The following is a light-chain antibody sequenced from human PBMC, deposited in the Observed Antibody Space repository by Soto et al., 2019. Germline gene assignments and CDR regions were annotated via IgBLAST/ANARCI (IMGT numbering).Light chain of an antibody. CDR1: QSVASN. J-gene: IGKJ3*01. CDR2: GAS. CDR3: QQYNNWPPFT. Sequence: EIVMTQSPVTLSVSPGERATLSCRASQSVASNLAWYQQKPGQAPRLLIYGASTRATGIPARFSGTGFGTDFTLTTSSLQSEDCAVYYCQQYNNWPPFTFGPGTKVDIK. V-gene: IGKV3-15*01.